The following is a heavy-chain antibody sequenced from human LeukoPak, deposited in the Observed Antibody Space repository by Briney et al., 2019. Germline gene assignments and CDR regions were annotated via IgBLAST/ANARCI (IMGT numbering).Heavy chain of an antibody. Sequence: GGSLRLSCAASGFTFSSYWMSWVRQAPGKGLEWVANIKQDGSEKYYVDSVKGRFTISRDNAKNSLYLQMNSLRAEDTAVYYCARDLDPYCSGGSCYSVFGYWGQGTLVTVSS. CDR1: GFTFSSYW. CDR3: ARDLDPYCSGGSCYSVFGY. V-gene: IGHV3-7*01. D-gene: IGHD2-15*01. J-gene: IGHJ4*02. CDR2: IKQDGSEK.